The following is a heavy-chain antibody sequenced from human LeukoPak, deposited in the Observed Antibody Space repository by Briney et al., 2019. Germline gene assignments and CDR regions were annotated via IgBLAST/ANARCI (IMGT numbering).Heavy chain of an antibody. V-gene: IGHV1-46*01. CDR3: ARGGYSYGYGFFDY. J-gene: IGHJ4*02. D-gene: IGHD5-18*01. CDR2: INPSGGST. Sequence: GASVKVACKASGYTFTSYYMHWVRQAPGEGLEWMGIINPSGGSTRYAHKFQGRVTMTRDMSTSTVYMELSSLRSEDTAVYYCARGGYSYGYGFFDYWGQGTLVTVSS. CDR1: GYTFTSYY.